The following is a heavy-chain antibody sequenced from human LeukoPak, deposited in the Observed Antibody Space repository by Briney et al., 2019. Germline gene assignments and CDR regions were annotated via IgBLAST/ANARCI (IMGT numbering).Heavy chain of an antibody. CDR3: ARLEAVGGPDDY. CDR1: GYTFTSHG. Sequence: ASVKVSCKASGYTFTSHGISWVRQAPGQGLEWMGWISAYNGNTNYAQKLQGRVTMTTDTSTSTAYMELRSLRPDDTAVYYCARLEAVGGPDDYWGQGTLVTVSS. CDR2: ISAYNGNT. J-gene: IGHJ4*02. D-gene: IGHD6-19*01. V-gene: IGHV1-18*01.